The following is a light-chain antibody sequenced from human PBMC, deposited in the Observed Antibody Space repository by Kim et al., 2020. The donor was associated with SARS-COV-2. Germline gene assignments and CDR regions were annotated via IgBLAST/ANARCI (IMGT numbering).Light chain of an antibody. Sequence: ATLGNIVTTTCRAGQVIRTNLAWYQQKPGKAPNLLIYAASTLQTGVPSRFSGSGSGTDFTLTISSLQPEDFATYYCQQLNAYPITFAQGTRLEIK. CDR3: QQLNAYPIT. CDR1: QVIRTN. CDR2: AAS. V-gene: IGKV1-9*01. J-gene: IGKJ5*01.